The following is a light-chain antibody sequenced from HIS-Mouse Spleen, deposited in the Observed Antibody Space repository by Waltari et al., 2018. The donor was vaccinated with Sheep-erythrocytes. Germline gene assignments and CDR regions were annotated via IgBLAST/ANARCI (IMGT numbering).Light chain of an antibody. CDR2: QDS. J-gene: IGLJ2*01. CDR3: QAWDSSTAV. Sequence: SYELTQPPSVSVSPGQTASSTCSGEKLGDKYACWYQQTPGQSPVLGIYQDSKRPPGIPARFSGSNSGNTATLTISGTQAMDEADYYCQAWDSSTAVFGGGTKLTVL. V-gene: IGLV3-1*01. CDR1: KLGDKY.